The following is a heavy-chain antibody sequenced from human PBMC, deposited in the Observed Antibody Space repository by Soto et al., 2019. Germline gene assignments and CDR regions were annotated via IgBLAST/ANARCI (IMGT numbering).Heavy chain of an antibody. D-gene: IGHD2-15*01. CDR1: GFTVSSNY. CDR3: ARGEGDCSVDSWRTSYIDN. V-gene: IGHV3-66*01. CDR2: IYSGGST. Sequence: PGGSLRLSCAASGFTVSSNYMSWVRQAPGKGLEWVSVIYSGGSTYYADSVKGRFTISRDNSKNTLYLQMNSLRAEDTAVYYCARGEGDCSVDSWRTSYIDNWGQEDVLPVSS. J-gene: IGHJ4*01.